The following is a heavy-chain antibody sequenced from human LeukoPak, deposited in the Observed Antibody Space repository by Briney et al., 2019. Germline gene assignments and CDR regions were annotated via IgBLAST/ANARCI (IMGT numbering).Heavy chain of an antibody. D-gene: IGHD6-13*01. CDR3: ARHTSQKSSSSWYYFDY. CDR2: IYYSGST. CDR1: GGSISSDFYY. Sequence: SETLSLTCTVSGGSISSDFYYWGWIRQPPGKGLEWIGSIYYSGSTNYNPSLKSRVTISVDTSKNQFSLKLSSVTAADTAVYYCARHTSQKSSSSWYYFDYWGQGTLVTVSS. V-gene: IGHV4-39*01. J-gene: IGHJ4*02.